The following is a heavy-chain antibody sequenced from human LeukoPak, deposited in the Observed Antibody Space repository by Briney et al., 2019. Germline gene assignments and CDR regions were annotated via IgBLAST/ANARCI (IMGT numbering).Heavy chain of an antibody. CDR3: AKETSNWYGEGPEV. J-gene: IGHJ6*04. CDR2: ISGSGDST. Sequence: GGSLRLSCAASVFTFISYAMTWVRQAPGKGLEWVSFISGSGDSTYYADSVKGRFTISRDNSKNTLYLQMNSLRAEDTAVYYCAKETSNWYGEGPEVWGKGTTVTVSS. CDR1: VFTFISYA. D-gene: IGHD6-13*01. V-gene: IGHV3-23*01.